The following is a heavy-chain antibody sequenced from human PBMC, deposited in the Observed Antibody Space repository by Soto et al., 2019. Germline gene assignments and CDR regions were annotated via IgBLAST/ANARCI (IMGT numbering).Heavy chain of an antibody. D-gene: IGHD3-3*01. CDR2: MNPNSGNT. Sequence: QVQLVQSGAEVKKPGASVKVSCKASGYTFTSYDINWVRQATGQGLEWMGWMNPNSGNTGYAQKFQGRVTMTRNTPTITVYMELSSLRSEDTAVYYCARPRSGSYYYGMDVWRQGTAVTVSS. CDR1: GYTFTSYD. V-gene: IGHV1-8*01. CDR3: ARPRSGSYYYGMDV. J-gene: IGHJ6*02.